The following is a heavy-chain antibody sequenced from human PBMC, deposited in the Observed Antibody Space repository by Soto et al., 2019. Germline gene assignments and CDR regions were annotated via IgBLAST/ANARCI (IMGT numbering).Heavy chain of an antibody. V-gene: IGHV1-69*01. CDR2: IIPIFGTA. D-gene: IGHD2-15*01. CDR3: ARRVVAAISYYYYYGMDV. Sequence: ASVKFSCKASGGTFSSYAISWVRQAPGQGLEWMGGIIPIFGTANYAQKFQGRVTITADESTSTAHMELSSLRSEDTAVYYCARRVVAAISYYYYYGMDVWGQGTTVTVSS. CDR1: GGTFSSYA. J-gene: IGHJ6*02.